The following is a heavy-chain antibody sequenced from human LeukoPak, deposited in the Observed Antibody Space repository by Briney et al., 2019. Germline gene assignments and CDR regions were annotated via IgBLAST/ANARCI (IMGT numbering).Heavy chain of an antibody. CDR1: GFTFISYG. J-gene: IGHJ4*02. D-gene: IGHD6-13*01. Sequence: GGSLRLSCAASGFTFISYGMHWVRQAPGKGLEWVAVISYDGSNKYYADSVKGRFTISRDNSKNTLYLQMNSLRTEDTAVYYCARTVAAAGPMDYWGQGTLVTVSS. CDR3: ARTVAAAGPMDY. V-gene: IGHV3-30*03. CDR2: ISYDGSNK.